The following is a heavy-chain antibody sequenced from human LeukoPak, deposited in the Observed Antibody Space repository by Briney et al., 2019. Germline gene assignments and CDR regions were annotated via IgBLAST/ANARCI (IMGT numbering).Heavy chain of an antibody. Sequence: SETLSLTCTVSGGSISSSSYYWGWIRQPPGKGLEYIGNIYYSGSTYYNPSLESRVTISLDTSNNQFSLKLSSVTAADTAVYYCARLLGSGWFDPWGQGTLVTVSS. CDR3: ARLLGSGWFDP. CDR1: GGSISSSSYY. J-gene: IGHJ5*02. V-gene: IGHV4-39*01. D-gene: IGHD6-19*01. CDR2: IYYSGST.